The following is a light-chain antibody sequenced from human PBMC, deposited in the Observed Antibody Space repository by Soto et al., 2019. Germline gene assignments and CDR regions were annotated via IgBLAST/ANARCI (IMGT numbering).Light chain of an antibody. CDR3: ESWDDSPSGLVL. J-gene: IGLJ2*01. V-gene: IGLV1-44*01. Sequence: QSVLTQPPSASGTPGQSVTISCSGSGSNIGSNSVSWYQQVPGTAPKLLIYGDNRRPSGVRDRFTGSKSGTSASLAISGLQSEDEADYYCESWDDSPSGLVLFGGGTKLTVL. CDR1: GSNIGSNS. CDR2: GDN.